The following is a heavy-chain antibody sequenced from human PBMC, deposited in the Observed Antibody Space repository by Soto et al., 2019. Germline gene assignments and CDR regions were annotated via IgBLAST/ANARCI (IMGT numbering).Heavy chain of an antibody. D-gene: IGHD3-22*01. J-gene: IGHJ3*02. CDR3: AIGLSMIVVVTAFDI. CDR1: GFTFSSYA. V-gene: IGHV3-23*01. CDR2: ISGSGGST. Sequence: GGSLRLSCAASGFTFSSYAMSWVRQAPGKGLEWVSAISGSGGSTYYADSVKGRFTISRDNSKNTLYLQMNSLRAEDTAVYYCAIGLSMIVVVTAFDIWGQGTMVTVSS.